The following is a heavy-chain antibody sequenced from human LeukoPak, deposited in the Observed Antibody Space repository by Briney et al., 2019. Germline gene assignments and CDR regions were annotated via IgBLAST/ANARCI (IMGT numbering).Heavy chain of an antibody. J-gene: IGHJ4*02. V-gene: IGHV3-30*02. CDR2: IRYDGSNK. CDR3: AKESHHYSYGYFFDS. D-gene: IGHD5-18*01. CDR1: GFTFSSYG. Sequence: PGGSLRLSCAASGFTFSSYGMHWVRQAPGKGLEWVAFIRYDGSNKYYADSVKGRFTISRDNSKNTLYLLMNTLRPEDTAVYHCAKESHHYSYGYFFDSWGQGTLLTVSS.